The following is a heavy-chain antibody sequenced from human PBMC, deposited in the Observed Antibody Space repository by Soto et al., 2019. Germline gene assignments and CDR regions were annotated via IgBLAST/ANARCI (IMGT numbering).Heavy chain of an antibody. Sequence: SETLSLTCTVSGVSITSYHWSWIRQPPGKGLEWIGYISHSGSTKYNPSLKSRVTISLDTSKNQFSLKLTSVTAADTAVFYCARLRDGYNHNWFDPWGQGTLVTVSS. CDR1: GVSITSYH. D-gene: IGHD5-12*01. CDR3: ARLRDGYNHNWFDP. CDR2: ISHSGST. J-gene: IGHJ5*02. V-gene: IGHV4-59*01.